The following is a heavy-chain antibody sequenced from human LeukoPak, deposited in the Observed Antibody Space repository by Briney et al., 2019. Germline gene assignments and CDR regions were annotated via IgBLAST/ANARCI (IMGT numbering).Heavy chain of an antibody. D-gene: IGHD3-10*01. CDR3: ARLGASLEWDSGSFPDY. V-gene: IGHV4-39*01. Sequence: SQTLSLTSSVPVVYYSSSGCYWGWILQPPVKGLEWIGSIFYTGNTYYNPSLKSRITISADTSKNQFSLELRFVTAAATAVYYCARLGASLEWDSGSFPDYWGQGTLVTVSS. CDR1: VVYYSSSGCY. CDR2: IFYTGNT. J-gene: IGHJ4*02.